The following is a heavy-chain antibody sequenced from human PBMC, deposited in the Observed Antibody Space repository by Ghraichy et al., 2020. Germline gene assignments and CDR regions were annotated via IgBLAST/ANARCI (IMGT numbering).Heavy chain of an antibody. J-gene: IGHJ6*02. V-gene: IGHV4-39*07. Sequence: SETLSLTCTVSGASISSTSYYWGWIRQPPGKGLEFIGNIYYSGSTSYNPSLKSRVTISIDTSKNQFSLRLSSVTAADAAVYYCARGSVFGTSSFWVGYDYNAMDVWGQGTTVIVSS. CDR1: GASISSTSYY. CDR2: IYYSGST. CDR3: ARGSVFGTSSFWVGYDYNAMDV. D-gene: IGHD3-3*01.